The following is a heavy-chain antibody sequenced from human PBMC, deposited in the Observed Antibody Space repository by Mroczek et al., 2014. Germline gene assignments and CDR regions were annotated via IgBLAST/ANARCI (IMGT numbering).Heavy chain of an antibody. J-gene: IGHJ2*01. CDR2: INPNNGGT. Sequence: QVQLVQSGAEVKKPGASVKVSCKASGYTFTGYYIHWVRQAPGQGLEWMGWINPNNGGTSFAQKFQGRVTMTRDTSISTVFMELSSLTSDDTAVYYCAKPDIVGAAGGTWYFDLWGRGTLVTVSS. CDR1: GYTFTGYY. D-gene: IGHD2-15*01. CDR3: AKPDIVGAAGGTWYFDL. V-gene: IGHV1-2*02.